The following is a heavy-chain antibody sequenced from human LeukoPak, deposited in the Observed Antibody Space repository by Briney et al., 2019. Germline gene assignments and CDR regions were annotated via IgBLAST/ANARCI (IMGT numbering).Heavy chain of an antibody. CDR2: ISGSGGST. D-gene: IGHD3-22*01. V-gene: IGHV3-23*01. CDR3: AKGSSYYDSSGHYAFDI. CDR1: GSTFSSYA. J-gene: IGHJ3*02. Sequence: GRSLRLSCAASGSTFSSYAISSVRQAPGDGLEWASSISGSGGSTYYADSVKGRFTISRDNSKNTLYLQMNSLRAEDTAVYYCAKGSSYYDSSGHYAFDIWGQGTMVTVSS.